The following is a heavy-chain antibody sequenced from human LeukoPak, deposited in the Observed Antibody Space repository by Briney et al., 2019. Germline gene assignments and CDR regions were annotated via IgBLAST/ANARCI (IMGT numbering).Heavy chain of an antibody. CDR1: GFTFSTYW. V-gene: IGHV3-7*03. Sequence: GSLRLSCEASGFTFSTYWMKWVRQAPGKGLEWVANIKQDGSQKYYVDSVKGRFIISRDNAKNSLYLQMNSVRAEDTAVYYCAREGTFGDYRASGDHWGQGALVPVSS. CDR3: AREGTFGDYRASGDH. D-gene: IGHD2-21*02. CDR2: IKQDGSQK. J-gene: IGHJ4*02.